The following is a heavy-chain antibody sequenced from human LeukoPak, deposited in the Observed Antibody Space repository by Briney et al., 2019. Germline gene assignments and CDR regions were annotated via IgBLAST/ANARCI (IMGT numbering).Heavy chain of an antibody. CDR3: AKDPYICSGGSCYSSFDY. CDR1: GFTFSSYA. CDR2: ISGSGGST. D-gene: IGHD2-15*01. Sequence: GGSLRLSCAASGFTFSSYAMSWVRQAPGKGLEWVSAISGSGGSTYYADSVKGRFTISRDNSKSTLYLQMNSLRAEDTAVYYCAKDPYICSGGSCYSSFDYWGQGTLVTVSS. J-gene: IGHJ4*02. V-gene: IGHV3-23*01.